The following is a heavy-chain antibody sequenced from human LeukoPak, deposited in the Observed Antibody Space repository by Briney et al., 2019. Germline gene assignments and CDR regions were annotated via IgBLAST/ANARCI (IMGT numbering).Heavy chain of an antibody. D-gene: IGHD6-19*01. Sequence: SETLSLTCTVSGGSISSYYWNWIRQPAGKGLEWIGRIYTSGSTNYNPSLKSQVTMSVDTSKNQFSLQLNSVTAADTAVYYCARVMYSSGWYDWFDPWGQGTLVTVSS. V-gene: IGHV4-4*07. CDR3: ARVMYSSGWYDWFDP. CDR2: IYTSGST. J-gene: IGHJ5*02. CDR1: GGSISSYY.